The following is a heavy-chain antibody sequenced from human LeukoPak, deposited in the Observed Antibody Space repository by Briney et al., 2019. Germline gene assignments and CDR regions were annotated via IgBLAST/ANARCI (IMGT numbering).Heavy chain of an antibody. Sequence: SETLSLTCTVSGGSISSYYWSWIRQPPGKGLEWIGEINHSGSTNYKPSLKSRVTISVDTSKNQFSLKLSSVTAADTAVYYCARRGQQLLWGQGTLVTVSS. CDR1: GGSISSYY. V-gene: IGHV4-34*01. CDR2: INHSGST. CDR3: ARRGQQLL. J-gene: IGHJ4*02. D-gene: IGHD6-13*01.